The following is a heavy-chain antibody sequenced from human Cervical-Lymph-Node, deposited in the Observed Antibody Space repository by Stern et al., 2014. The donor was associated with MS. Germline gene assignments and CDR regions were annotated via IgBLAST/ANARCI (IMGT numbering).Heavy chain of an antibody. CDR1: GFSLTSSGMS. D-gene: IGHD3-10*01. CDR2: LDWDDEK. Sequence: ESGPALVKRTQTLTLTCSFSGFSLTSSGMSVSWIRQPPGKALEWLARLDWDDEKYYSTSLETRLTISKDTAENQVVLTVANMGPIDIGTYYCARTALGAWLYFDYWGQGALITVSS. CDR3: ARTALGAWLYFDY. V-gene: IGHV2-70*11. J-gene: IGHJ4*02.